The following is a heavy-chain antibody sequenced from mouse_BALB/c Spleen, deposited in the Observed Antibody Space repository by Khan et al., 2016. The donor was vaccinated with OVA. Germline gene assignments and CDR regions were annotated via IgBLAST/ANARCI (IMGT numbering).Heavy chain of an antibody. D-gene: IGHD2-14*01. V-gene: IGHV2-4-1*01. J-gene: IGHJ3*01. CDR2: IWSGGST. Sequence: QVQLQQSGPGLVQPSQSLSITCTVSGFSLTTYGVHWVRQSPGKGLEWLGVIWSGGSTDYNAAFISRLSISKDNSKSQVFFKMNSLQADDTAIYYCARNSYRYDFAYWGQGTLVTVSA. CDR1: GFSLTTYG. CDR3: ARNSYRYDFAY.